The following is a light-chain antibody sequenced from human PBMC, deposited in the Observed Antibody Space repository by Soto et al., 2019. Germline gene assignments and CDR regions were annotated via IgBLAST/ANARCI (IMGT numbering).Light chain of an antibody. Sequence: DIQMTQSPSSLSASVGDRVTITCRASQDIRSDLGWYQQKPGKAPKRLIYTASSLQTGVPSRFSGSGSGTEFTLTISSLQPEDFATYFCLQHNSYWTFGQGTKVEIK. V-gene: IGKV1-17*01. J-gene: IGKJ1*01. CDR3: LQHNSYWT. CDR1: QDIRSD. CDR2: TAS.